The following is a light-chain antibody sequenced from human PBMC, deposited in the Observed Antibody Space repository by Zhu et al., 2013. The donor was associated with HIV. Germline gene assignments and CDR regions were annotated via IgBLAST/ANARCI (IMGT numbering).Light chain of an antibody. CDR1: KKDIGSYNL. Sequence: QSALTQPASMSGSPGQSITLSCIGTKKDIGSYNLVSWYQQYPGKAPKLMIFETNQRPSGVPDRFSGSKSGTSASLAISGLQSEDEADYYCQSYDTTLSGVVFGGGTKLTVL. CDR2: ETN. CDR3: QSYDTTLSGVV. V-gene: IGLV2-14*02. J-gene: IGLJ2*01.